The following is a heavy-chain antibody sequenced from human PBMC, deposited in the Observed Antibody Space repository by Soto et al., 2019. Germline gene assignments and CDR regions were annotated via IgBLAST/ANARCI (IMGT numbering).Heavy chain of an antibody. Sequence: QVQVVQSGAEVKKPGASVKGSCNVSGYTFTSYGINLVRQAPGQGFEWMAWISAYNGNTIYAENLQGRVTMTTDTSTSTAYMELRGLTSDDTALYYCARGSLVITAPPDYWGQGTLVTVSS. CDR2: ISAYNGNT. J-gene: IGHJ4*02. CDR3: ARGSLVITAPPDY. D-gene: IGHD1-20*01. V-gene: IGHV1-18*04. CDR1: GYTFTSYG.